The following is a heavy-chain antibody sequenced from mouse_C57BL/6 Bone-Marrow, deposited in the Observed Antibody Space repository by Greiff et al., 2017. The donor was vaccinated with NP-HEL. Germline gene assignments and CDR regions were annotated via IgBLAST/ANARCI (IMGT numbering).Heavy chain of an antibody. V-gene: IGHV1-39*01. J-gene: IGHJ4*01. CDR3: ASRDYRNYLYAMDY. Sequence: EVQLQQSGPELVKPGASVQISCKASGYSFPDYNMNWVKQSNGKSLEWIGVINPNYGTTSYNQKFKGKATLTVDQSSSTAYMQLNSLTSKYSAVYYCASRDYRNYLYAMDYWGQGTSLTVSS. D-gene: IGHD2-5*01. CDR2: INPNYGTT. CDR1: GYSFPDYN.